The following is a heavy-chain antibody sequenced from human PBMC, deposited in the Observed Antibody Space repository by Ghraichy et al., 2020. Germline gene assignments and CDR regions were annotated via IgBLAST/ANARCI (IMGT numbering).Heavy chain of an antibody. CDR2: ISSTSYTI. D-gene: IGHD3-16*01. CDR1: GFTFSSYN. CDR3: ARDSSPFGSY. V-gene: IGHV3-48*02. J-gene: IGHJ4*02. Sequence: GESLNISCAASGFTFSSYNMNWVRQAPGKGLEWVSFISSTSYTIFYADSVKGRFTSSRDNAKNSLYLQMNSLRDEDTAVYYCARDSSPFGSYWGQGTVVTVSS.